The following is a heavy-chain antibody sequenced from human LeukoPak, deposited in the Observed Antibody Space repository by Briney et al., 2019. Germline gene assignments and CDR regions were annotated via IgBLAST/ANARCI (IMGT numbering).Heavy chain of an antibody. CDR2: IKNGGVTT. J-gene: IGHJ4*02. D-gene: IGHD1-1*01. CDR1: GFTFSSLW. CDR3: ASGYISAYDY. V-gene: IGHV3-74*01. Sequence: GGSLRLSCAASGFTFSSLWMHWVRHAPGEGVGRGSLIKNGGVTTNYAESVKGGFTTTREKTKKTLYLQMNSLRAEDTAVYYCASGYISAYDYWGRGSLVTVSS.